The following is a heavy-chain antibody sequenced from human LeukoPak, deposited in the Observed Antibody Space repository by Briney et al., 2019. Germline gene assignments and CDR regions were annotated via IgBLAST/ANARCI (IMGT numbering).Heavy chain of an antibody. CDR2: IYYSGST. CDR3: ARTPYSGSYYPDY. Sequence: SETLSLTCTVSGGSISSYYWSWIRQPPGKGLEWIGYIYYSGSTNYNPSLKSRVTISVDTSKNQFSLKLSSVTAADTAMYYCARTPYSGSYYPDYWGQGTLVTVSS. J-gene: IGHJ4*02. V-gene: IGHV4-59*01. CDR1: GGSISSYY. D-gene: IGHD1-26*01.